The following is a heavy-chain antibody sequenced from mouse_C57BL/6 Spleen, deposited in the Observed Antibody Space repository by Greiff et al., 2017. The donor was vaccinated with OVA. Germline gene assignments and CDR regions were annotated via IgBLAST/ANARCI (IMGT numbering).Heavy chain of an antibody. CDR1: GYTFTDYN. V-gene: IGHV1-22*01. D-gene: IGHD1-1*01. CDR2: INPNNGGT. J-gene: IGHJ4*01. CDR3: ARGGDYYGSGAMDY. Sequence: VQLQQSGPELVKPGASVKMSCKASGYTFTDYNMHWVKQSHGKGLEWIGYINPNNGGTSSNQKFKGKAKLTVNKSSSTAYMELRSLTSEDSAVYDCARGGDYYGSGAMDYWGQGTSVTVSS.